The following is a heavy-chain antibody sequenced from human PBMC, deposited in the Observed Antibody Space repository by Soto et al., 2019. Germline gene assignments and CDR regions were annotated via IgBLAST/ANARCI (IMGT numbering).Heavy chain of an antibody. CDR1: GFTFSSYS. J-gene: IGHJ3*01. V-gene: IGHV3-74*01. D-gene: IGHD2-21*02. CDR2: INSDGSST. CDR3: ARGDRGAFDL. Sequence: PGGSLRLSCAASGFTFSSYSMHWVRQAPGQGLVWVSRINSDGSSTTYADSVKGRFTISRDNAKNTLYLQMNSLRAEDTAVYYCARGDRGAFDLWGQGTMFTVSS.